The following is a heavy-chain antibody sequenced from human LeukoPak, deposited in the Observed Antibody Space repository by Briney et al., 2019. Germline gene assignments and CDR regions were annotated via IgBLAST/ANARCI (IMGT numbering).Heavy chain of an antibody. V-gene: IGHV4-59*01. CDR1: GGSISSYY. CDR2: IYYSGST. D-gene: IGHD3-22*01. J-gene: IGHJ4*02. Sequence: SETLSLTCTVSGGSISSYYWSWIRQPPGKGLEWIGYIYYSGSTNYNPSLKSRVTISVDTSKNQFSLKLSSVTAADTAVYYCARFDSSGYYYFDYWGQGTLVTVSS. CDR3: ARFDSSGYYYFDY.